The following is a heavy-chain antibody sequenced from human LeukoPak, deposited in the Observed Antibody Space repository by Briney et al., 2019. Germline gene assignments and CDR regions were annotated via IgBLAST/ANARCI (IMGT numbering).Heavy chain of an antibody. CDR3: ARELMGGDGGGFDY. V-gene: IGHV4-59*01. D-gene: IGHD2-8*01. CDR2: IYYSGST. CDR1: GGSISSYY. J-gene: IGHJ4*02. Sequence: KPSETLSLTCTVSGGSISSYYWSWIRQPPGKGLEWIGYIYYSGSTNYNPSLKSRVTISVDTSKNQFSLKLSSVTAADTAVYYCARELMGGDGGGFDYWGQGTLVTVSS.